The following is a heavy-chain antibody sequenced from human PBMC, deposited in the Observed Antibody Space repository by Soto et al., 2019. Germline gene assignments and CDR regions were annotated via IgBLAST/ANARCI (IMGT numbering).Heavy chain of an antibody. CDR2: IIPLFGTA. Sequence: SVKVSFKASGGTFSIYAIDWVRQAPGQGLEWMGGIIPLFGTANYAQNFQGRITITADESTNTAYMELRSLRSEDTAVYYCARGVHYDSSGYYYFYWGQGTLVTVSS. V-gene: IGHV1-69*13. CDR3: ARGVHYDSSGYYYFY. CDR1: GGTFSIYA. J-gene: IGHJ4*02. D-gene: IGHD3-22*01.